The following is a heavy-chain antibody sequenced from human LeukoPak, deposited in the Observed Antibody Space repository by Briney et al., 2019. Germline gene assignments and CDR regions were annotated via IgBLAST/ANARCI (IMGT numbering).Heavy chain of an antibody. V-gene: IGHV4-34*01. CDR3: ARGLDWGPYYFDY. Sequence: SETLSLTCAVYGGSFSGYYWSWIRQPPGKELEWIGEINHSGSTNYNPSLKSRVTISVDTSKNQFSLKLSSVTAADTAVYYCARGLDWGPYYFDYWGQGTLVTVSS. CDR2: INHSGST. J-gene: IGHJ4*02. D-gene: IGHD7-27*01. CDR1: GGSFSGYY.